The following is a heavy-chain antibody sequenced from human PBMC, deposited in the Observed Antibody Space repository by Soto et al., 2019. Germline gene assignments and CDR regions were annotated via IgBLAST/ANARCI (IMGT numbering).Heavy chain of an antibody. D-gene: IGHD2-15*01. CDR3: ARAYSGRLPRRADYYYAIDV. CDR1: GFTLSAYD. J-gene: IGHJ6*02. CDR2: LGAADDP. V-gene: IGHV3-13*05. Sequence: PGGSLRLSCAASGFTLSAYDMHWVRQAEGKGLEWVSALGAADDPYYLVSVKGRFTISRENAKNSLYLQMNNLRAGDTAVYYCARAYSGRLPRRADYYYAIDVWGQGXTVTVYS.